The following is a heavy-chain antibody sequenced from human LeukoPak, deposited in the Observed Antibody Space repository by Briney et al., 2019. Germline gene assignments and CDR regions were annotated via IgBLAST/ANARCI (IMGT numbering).Heavy chain of an antibody. CDR3: ARDLSGGSSSYYFDY. D-gene: IGHD2-15*01. CDR2: ITRSSTYI. Sequence: GGSLRLSCAASGFTFSSYSMNWVRQAPGKGLEWVSSITRSSTYIYYPDPVKARFTISRDNAKNSLYLQMNSLRAEDTAVYYCARDLSGGSSSYYFDYWGQGTLVTVSS. J-gene: IGHJ4*02. CDR1: GFTFSSYS. V-gene: IGHV3-21*01.